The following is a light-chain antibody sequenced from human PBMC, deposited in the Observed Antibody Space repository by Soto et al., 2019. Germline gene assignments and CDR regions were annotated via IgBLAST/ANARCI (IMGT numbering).Light chain of an antibody. CDR2: ATS. CDR1: QGVNSN. Sequence: DIQMTQSPSSLSASVGDRVTITCRASQGVNSNLAWFQQKPGKAPKSLIYATSNLQSGVPSRFSGSGSATDFTLTSSSLQPEHFAIYYCQQYNSCPLTFGQWTRLEIK. CDR3: QQYNSCPLT. V-gene: IGKV1-16*01. J-gene: IGKJ5*01.